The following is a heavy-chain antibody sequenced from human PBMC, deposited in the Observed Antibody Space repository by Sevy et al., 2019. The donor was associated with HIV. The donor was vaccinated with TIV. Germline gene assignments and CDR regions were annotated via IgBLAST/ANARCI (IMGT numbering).Heavy chain of an antibody. CDR1: GIIFTSSG. CDR3: ARRYFDL. V-gene: IGHV3-30*03. J-gene: IGHJ4*02. Sequence: GGSLRLSCVVSGIIFTSSGMHWVRQAPGKGLEWVAVISYHGRDKFYADSVKGRFTISRDNAKESLYLQMSNLRVEDTAIYYCARRYFDLWGQGILVTVSS. CDR2: ISYHGRDK.